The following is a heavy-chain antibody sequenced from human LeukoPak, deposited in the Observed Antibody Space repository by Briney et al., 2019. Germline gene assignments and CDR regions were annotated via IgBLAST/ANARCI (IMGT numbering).Heavy chain of an antibody. CDR2: IYYSGST. CDR1: GGSISSYY. V-gene: IGHV4-59*08. D-gene: IGHD1-26*01. CDR3: ARQYSGSYYQYYFDY. Sequence: SETLSLTCTVSGGSISSYYWSWIRQPPGKGLEWIGYIYYSGSTNYNPSLKSRVTISVDTSKNQFSLKLSPVTAADTAVYYCARQYSGSYYQYYFDYWGQGTLVTVYS. J-gene: IGHJ4*02.